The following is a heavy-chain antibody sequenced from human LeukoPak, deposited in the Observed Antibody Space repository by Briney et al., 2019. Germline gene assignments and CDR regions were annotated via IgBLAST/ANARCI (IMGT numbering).Heavy chain of an antibody. CDR1: GFTFSSYA. CDR2: ISYDGSNK. V-gene: IGHV3-30-3*01. D-gene: IGHD6-6*01. Sequence: PGRSLRLSCAASGFTFSSYAMHWVRQAPGKGLEWVAVISYDGSNKYYADSVKGRFTISRDNSKNTLYLQMSSLRSEDTAVYYCAREGYSSSSTNAFDIWGQGTMVTVSS. CDR3: AREGYSSSSTNAFDI. J-gene: IGHJ3*02.